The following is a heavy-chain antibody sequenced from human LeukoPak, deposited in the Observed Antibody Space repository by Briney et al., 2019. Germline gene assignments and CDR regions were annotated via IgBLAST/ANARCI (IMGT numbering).Heavy chain of an antibody. CDR3: ARVTRGTVTA. CDR2: IYSGGST. D-gene: IGHD4-17*01. J-gene: IGHJ4*02. Sequence: PGGSLRLSCAASGFTFSSYSMNWVRQAPGKGLEWVSVIYSGGSTYYADSVKGRFTISRDNSKNTLYLQMNSLRAEDTAVYYCARVTRGTVTAWGQGTLVTVSS. V-gene: IGHV3-53*01. CDR1: GFTFSSYS.